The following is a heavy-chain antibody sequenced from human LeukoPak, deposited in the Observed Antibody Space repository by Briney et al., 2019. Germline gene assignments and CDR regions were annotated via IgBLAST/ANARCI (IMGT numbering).Heavy chain of an antibody. CDR3: ARAIDYGDSYFDY. CDR2: IYSSVSA. CDR1: GDSINSGSYY. D-gene: IGHD4-17*01. J-gene: IGHJ4*02. V-gene: IGHV4-61*02. Sequence: TSETLSLTCTVSGDSINSGSYYWSWIRQPAGKGLEWIGRIYSSVSANYNPSLKSRVTISVDTSKNQFSLRLSSVTAADTAVYYCARAIDYGDSYFDYWGQGTLVTVSS.